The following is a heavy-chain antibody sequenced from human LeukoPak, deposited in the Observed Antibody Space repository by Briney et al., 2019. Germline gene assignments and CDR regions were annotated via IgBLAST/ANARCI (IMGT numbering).Heavy chain of an antibody. CDR1: GFTFSVSA. CDR2: IRSKSNNYAT. V-gene: IGHV3-73*01. CDR3: TSSSMTLVWGALDI. J-gene: IGHJ3*02. Sequence: GGSLRLSCADSGFTFSVSAVHWVREASGKGGEWVGRIRSKSNNYATAYGASVNGRFTFSRDNSRNTAYLQMNSLTTEDTAVYYCTSSSMTLVWGALDIWGQGTVVTVSS. D-gene: IGHD6-13*01.